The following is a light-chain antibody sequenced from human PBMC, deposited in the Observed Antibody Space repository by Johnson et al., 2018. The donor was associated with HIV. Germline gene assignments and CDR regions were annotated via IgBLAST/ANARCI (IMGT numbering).Light chain of an antibody. CDR2: DNN. CDR3: GTWDSSLSAGRV. CDR1: SSNIGNNY. J-gene: IGLJ1*01. Sequence: VLTQPPSVSAAPGQKVTISCSGSSSNIGNNYVSWSQQLPGTAPKLLIYDNNKRPSGIPDRFSGSKSGTSATLGISGLQTGDEADYYCGTWDSSLSAGRVFGTGTKVTVL. V-gene: IGLV1-51*01.